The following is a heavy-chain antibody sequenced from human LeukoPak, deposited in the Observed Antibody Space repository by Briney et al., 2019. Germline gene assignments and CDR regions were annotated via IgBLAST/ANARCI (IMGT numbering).Heavy chain of an antibody. CDR3: ARGPRIVLMVYATPFDY. Sequence: ASVKVSCKASGYTFTSYAMHWVRQAPGQGLEWMGWINAGNGNTKYSQKFQGRVTITRDTSASTAYMELSSLRSEDTAVYYCARGPRIVLMVYATPFDYWGQGTLVTVSS. CDR1: GYTFTSYA. V-gene: IGHV1-3*01. CDR2: INAGNGNT. J-gene: IGHJ4*02. D-gene: IGHD2-8*01.